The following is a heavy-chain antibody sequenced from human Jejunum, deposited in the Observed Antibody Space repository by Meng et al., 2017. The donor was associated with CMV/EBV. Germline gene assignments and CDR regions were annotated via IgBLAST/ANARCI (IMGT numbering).Heavy chain of an antibody. CDR3: AKDQHISNYHHFDY. Sequence: KASGYTFTGNYLHWVRQAPGQGLEWMGRISPNNGATDYASKFRGRVTMTRDTSTSTAYMELSGLKSEDTAVYYCAKDQHISNYHHFDYWGQGTLVTVSS. J-gene: IGHJ4*02. CDR2: ISPNNGAT. D-gene: IGHD2-21*01. V-gene: IGHV1-2*06. CDR1: GYTFTGNY.